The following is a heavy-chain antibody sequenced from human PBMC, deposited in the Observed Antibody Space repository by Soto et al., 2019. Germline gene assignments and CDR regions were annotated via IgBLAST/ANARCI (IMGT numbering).Heavy chain of an antibody. Sequence: GGSLRLSCAASGFTFSSYWMSWVRQAPGKGLEWVANIKQDGSEKYYVDSVKGRFTISRDNAKNSLYLQMNSLRAEDTAVYYCAREGVTYYDFWSGRTKMDVWGKGTTVTVSS. CDR1: GFTFSSYW. CDR2: IKQDGSEK. V-gene: IGHV3-7*01. D-gene: IGHD3-3*01. CDR3: AREGVTYYDFWSGRTKMDV. J-gene: IGHJ6*04.